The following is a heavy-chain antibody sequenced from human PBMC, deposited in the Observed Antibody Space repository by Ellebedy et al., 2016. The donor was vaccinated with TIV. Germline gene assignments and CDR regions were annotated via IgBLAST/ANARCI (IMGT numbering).Heavy chain of an antibody. CDR3: ARGPYGGISVWYFDV. V-gene: IGHV1-46*01. Sequence: ASVKVSCKASGYTFTTYYIHWVRQAPGQGLEWVGTLNPSTGGTSYAQKFQGRVTMTRDTSTSTAYMELSSLRSDDAAVYYFARGPYGGISVWYFDVWGRGTLVTVSS. D-gene: IGHD4-23*01. CDR1: GYTFTTYY. J-gene: IGHJ2*01. CDR2: LNPSTGGT.